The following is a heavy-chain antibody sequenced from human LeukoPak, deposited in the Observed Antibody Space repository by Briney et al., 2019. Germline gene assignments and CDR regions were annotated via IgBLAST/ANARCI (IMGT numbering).Heavy chain of an antibody. V-gene: IGHV4-39*01. Sequence: TSETLSLTCTVSGGSISSSSYYWGWIRQPPGKGLEWIGSIYYSGSTYYNPSLKSRVTISVDTSKNQFSLKLSSVTAADTAVYYCARYIYGWYVDYWGQGTLVTVSS. CDR2: IYYSGST. J-gene: IGHJ4*02. CDR1: GGSISSSSYY. CDR3: ARYIYGWYVDY. D-gene: IGHD6-19*01.